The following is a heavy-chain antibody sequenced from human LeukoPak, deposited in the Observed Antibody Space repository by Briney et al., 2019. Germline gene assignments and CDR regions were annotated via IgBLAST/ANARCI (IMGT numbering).Heavy chain of an antibody. CDR3: ARDPYYYDTRGGEHIFDY. V-gene: IGHV4-39*07. D-gene: IGHD3-22*01. CDR1: GGSISSSSYY. Sequence: SETLSLTCTVSGGSISSSSYYWGWIRQPPGKGLEWIGSIYYSGSTYYNPSLKSRVTISVDTSKNQFSLKLSSVTAADTAVYYCARDPYYYDTRGGEHIFDYWGQGTLVTVSS. CDR2: IYYSGST. J-gene: IGHJ4*02.